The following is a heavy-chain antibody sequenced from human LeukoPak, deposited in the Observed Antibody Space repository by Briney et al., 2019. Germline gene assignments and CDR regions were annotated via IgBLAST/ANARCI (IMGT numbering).Heavy chain of an antibody. V-gene: IGHV3-23*01. CDR1: GFTFDDYG. J-gene: IGHJ4*02. Sequence: GGSLRLSCAASGFTFDDYGMSWVRQAPGKGLEWVSAISGSGGSTYYADSVKGRFTISRENSKNTLYLQMNSLRAEDTAVYYCAKDLLLWFGELFVWGQGTLVTVSS. CDR2: ISGSGGST. D-gene: IGHD3-10*01. CDR3: AKDLLLWFGELFV.